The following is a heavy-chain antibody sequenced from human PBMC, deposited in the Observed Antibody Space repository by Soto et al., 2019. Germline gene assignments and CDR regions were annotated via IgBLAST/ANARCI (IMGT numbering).Heavy chain of an antibody. CDR1: GFTFSSYG. J-gene: IGHJ4*02. CDR2: ISYDGSNK. Sequence: PGGSLRLSCAASGFTFSSYGMHWVRQAPGKGLEWVAVISYDGSNKYYADSVKGRFTISRDNSKNTLYLQMNSLRAEDTAVYYCAKEDYGSGSSFDYWGQGTLVTVSS. D-gene: IGHD3-10*01. V-gene: IGHV3-30*18. CDR3: AKEDYGSGSSFDY.